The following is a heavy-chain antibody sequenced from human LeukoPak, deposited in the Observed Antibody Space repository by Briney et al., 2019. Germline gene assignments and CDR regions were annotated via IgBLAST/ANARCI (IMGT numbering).Heavy chain of an antibody. CDR3: TTGELGGKY. V-gene: IGHV3-48*02. Sequence: GGSLRLSCAASGFTFSSYSMDWVRQAPGKGLEWVSYISSSTNTIYYADSVKGRFTISRDNAKKSLYLQMNSLRDEDTAVYYCTTGELGGKYWGQGTLVTVSS. CDR1: GFTFSSYS. CDR2: ISSSTNTI. D-gene: IGHD2/OR15-2a*01. J-gene: IGHJ4*02.